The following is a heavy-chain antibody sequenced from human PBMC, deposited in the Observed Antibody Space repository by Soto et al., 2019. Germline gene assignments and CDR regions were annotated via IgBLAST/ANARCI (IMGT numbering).Heavy chain of an antibody. CDR3: ARLAHLSLYGSGSYSYFDS. D-gene: IGHD3-10*01. CDR1: GYSFTSYW. V-gene: IGHV5-51*01. CDR2: IYPGDSGT. J-gene: IGHJ4*02. Sequence: GESLKISCKTSGYSFTSYWIAWVRQMPGKGLEWMAIIYPGDSGTRYSPSFEGQVTISVDKSISTAFLQWSSLEAADTAIYYCARLAHLSLYGSGSYSYFDSWGQGTQVTVSS.